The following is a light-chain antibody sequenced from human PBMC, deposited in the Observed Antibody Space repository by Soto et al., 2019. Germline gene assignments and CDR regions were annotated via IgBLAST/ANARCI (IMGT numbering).Light chain of an antibody. CDR1: QSVSNSY. CDR3: QQYCSSPLT. V-gene: IGKV3-20*01. J-gene: IGKJ4*01. Sequence: ETVLTQSPGTLSLSPGERATLSCRASQSVSNSYLAWYQQKPGQAPRLLIYGASSRATGIPDRFSGSGSGTDFTLTISRLEPEDVAVYYCQQYCSSPLTFGGGTKVEIK. CDR2: GAS.